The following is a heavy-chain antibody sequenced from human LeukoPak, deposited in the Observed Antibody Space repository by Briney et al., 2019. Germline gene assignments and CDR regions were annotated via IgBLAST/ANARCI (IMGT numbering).Heavy chain of an antibody. V-gene: IGHV3-23*01. CDR1: GFTFSSYA. CDR3: AVTSGYSSGWLTY. CDR2: ISGSGGST. Sequence: GGSLRLSRAVSGFTFSSYAMSWVRQAPGKGLEWVSAISGSGGSTYYADSVRGRFTISRDNSKNTLYLQMNSLRAEDTAVYYCAVTSGYSSGWLTYWGQGTLVTVSS. J-gene: IGHJ4*02. D-gene: IGHD6-19*01.